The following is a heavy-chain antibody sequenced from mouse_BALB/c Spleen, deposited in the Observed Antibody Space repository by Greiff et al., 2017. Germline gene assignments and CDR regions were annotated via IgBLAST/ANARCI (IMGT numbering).Heavy chain of an antibody. CDR2: IDPANGNT. D-gene: IGHD2-1*01. CDR3: ARWDGNYVFDY. J-gene: IGHJ2*01. CDR1: GFNFKDTY. V-gene: IGHV14-3*02. Sequence: EVQLQQSGAELVKPGASVKLSCTASGFNFKDTYMHWVKQRPEQGLEWIGRIDPANGNTKYDPKFQGKATIAADTSSNTAYLQLSSLTSEDTAVYYCARWDGNYVFDYWGQGTTLTVSS.